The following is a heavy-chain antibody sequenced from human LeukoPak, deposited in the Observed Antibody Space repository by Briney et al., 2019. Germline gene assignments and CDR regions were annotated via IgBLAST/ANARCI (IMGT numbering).Heavy chain of an antibody. Sequence: SVKVSCKAFGGSLSTYVISWVRQAPGQGLEWMGAIIPIFGTTNYAQRFQGRVTITTDESPSTAYMELSSLISGDTAMYYCARGLRDTFCSGGSCYSDYWGQGTLVTVSS. J-gene: IGHJ4*02. CDR3: ARGLRDTFCSGGSCYSDY. CDR1: GGSLSTYV. CDR2: IIPIFGTT. D-gene: IGHD2-15*01. V-gene: IGHV1-69*05.